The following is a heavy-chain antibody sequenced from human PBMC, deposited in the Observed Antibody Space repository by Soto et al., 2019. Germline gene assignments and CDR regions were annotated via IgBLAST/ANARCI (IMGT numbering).Heavy chain of an antibody. V-gene: IGHV3-11*01. CDR3: ARDFTMTGRAA. J-gene: IGHJ6*02. D-gene: IGHD3-3*01. Sequence: QAQLVESGGGLVKPGGSLRLSCAASGFSLRDYYMSWIRQAPVKGLEWVSSIRRSDSNIYYADSVKGRFTVSTYNAKNTLYLQMNSLGAEDTAVYYCARDFTMTGRAAWGQGPAVTVSS. CDR1: GFSLRDYY. CDR2: IRRSDSNI.